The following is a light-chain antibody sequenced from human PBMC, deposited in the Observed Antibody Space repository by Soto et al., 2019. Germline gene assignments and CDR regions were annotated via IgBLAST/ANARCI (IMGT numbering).Light chain of an antibody. J-gene: IGKJ1*01. V-gene: IGKV1-39*01. CDR3: QQSFYAPPT. CDR1: QDISDY. Sequence: DIQMTQSPSSLSASVGDRVTITCQASQDISDYVKWYQQEPGKPPKVLIYDASDLQSGVPSRFSGSGSGTDFSLTITSLQPEDFATYYCQQSFYAPPTFGQGTKVDIK. CDR2: DAS.